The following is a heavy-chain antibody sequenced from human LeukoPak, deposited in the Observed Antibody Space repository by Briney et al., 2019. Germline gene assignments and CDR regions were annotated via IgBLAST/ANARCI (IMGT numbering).Heavy chain of an antibody. CDR3: AKGAAQEIAVAGTRVLN. Sequence: PGGTLRLSCAASGFTFRSYGMSWVRQAPGKGLEWVSAISGSGGSTYYADSVKGRFTISRDNSKNTLYLQMNSLRAEDTAVYYCAKGAAQEIAVAGTRVLNWGQGTLVTVSS. CDR1: GFTFRSYG. V-gene: IGHV3-23*01. CDR2: ISGSGGST. D-gene: IGHD6-19*01. J-gene: IGHJ4*02.